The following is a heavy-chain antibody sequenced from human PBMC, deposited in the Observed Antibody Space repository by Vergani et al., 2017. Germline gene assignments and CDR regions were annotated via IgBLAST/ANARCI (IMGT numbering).Heavy chain of an antibody. J-gene: IGHJ4*02. Sequence: QVQLQESGPGLVKPSQTLSLTCSVSGDSISSGVYYWNWIRQHPGKGLEWIGYIYYSGSTYYNPSLKSRVTISVDTSKNQFSLKLSSVTAADTAVYYCARDSGRDGYIWGFDYWGQGTLVTVSS. CDR3: ARDSGRDGYIWGFDY. CDR1: GDSISSGVYY. CDR2: IYYSGST. D-gene: IGHD5-24*01. V-gene: IGHV4-30-4*01.